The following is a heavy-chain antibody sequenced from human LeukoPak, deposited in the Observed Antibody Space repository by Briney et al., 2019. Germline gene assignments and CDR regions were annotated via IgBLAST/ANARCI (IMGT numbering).Heavy chain of an antibody. J-gene: IGHJ4*02. D-gene: IGHD1-26*01. CDR1: AGSVSNGNYY. Sequence: SETLSLTCTVSAGSVSNGNYYWSWLRQPPGMALEWIGYIYYTGTTYYIPSLEGRVTISVDTSKNQFSVKLNSVTAADTAVYYCARDGVKWELPFRTYYFDYWGQGTLVTVSS. V-gene: IGHV4-61*01. CDR3: ARDGVKWELPFRTYYFDY. CDR2: IYYTGTT.